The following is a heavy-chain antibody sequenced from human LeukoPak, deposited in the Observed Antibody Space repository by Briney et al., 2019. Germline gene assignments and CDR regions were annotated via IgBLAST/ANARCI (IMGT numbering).Heavy chain of an antibody. V-gene: IGHV4-30-4*01. CDR1: GGSICSGDYY. CDR3: ARDRYYYDSSGYAPLWYFDL. J-gene: IGHJ2*01. D-gene: IGHD3-22*01. Sequence: SQTLSPTCTVSGGSICSGDYYWSWIRQPPGKGLEWIGYIYYSGSTYYNPSLKSRVTISVDTSKNQFSLKLSSVTAADTAVYYCARDRYYYDSSGYAPLWYFDLWGRGTLVTVSS. CDR2: IYYSGST.